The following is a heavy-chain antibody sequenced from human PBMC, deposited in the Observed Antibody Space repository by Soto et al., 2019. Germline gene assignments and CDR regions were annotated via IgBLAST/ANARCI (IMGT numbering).Heavy chain of an antibody. V-gene: IGHV3-15*01. CDR3: PALLGLVAPQTFDC. CDR1: GFTFDNAW. Sequence: PGGSLRLSCAASGFTFDNAWMSWFRQAPGKGLEWVGRIKSKTHGGTTEYAAAVKGRFTISRDDSKNTLYLQMNSLKTEDTAAYFCPALLGLVAPQTFDCWSQRTLSTASS. D-gene: IGHD2-2*01. CDR2: IKSKTHGGTT. J-gene: IGHJ4*02.